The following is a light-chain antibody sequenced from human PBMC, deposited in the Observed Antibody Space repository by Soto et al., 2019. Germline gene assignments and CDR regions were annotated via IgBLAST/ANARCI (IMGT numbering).Light chain of an antibody. CDR2: GTS. Sequence: EIVLTQSPGTLSLSPGERATLSCRASQSVSSSYLAWYQQKPGQAPRLLIYGTSSRATAIPDRFSGSGSGTDFTLTIRRLEHEDFAVYYCQQYGSSSWTFGQGTKVEIK. J-gene: IGKJ1*01. CDR3: QQYGSSSWT. CDR1: QSVSSSY. V-gene: IGKV3-20*01.